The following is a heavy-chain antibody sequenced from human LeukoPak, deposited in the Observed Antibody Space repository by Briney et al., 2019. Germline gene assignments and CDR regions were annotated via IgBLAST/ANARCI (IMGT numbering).Heavy chain of an antibody. J-gene: IGHJ5*02. CDR2: ISYDGSNK. Sequence: PGRSLRLSCAASGFTFSSYGMHWVRQAPGKGLEWVAVISYDGSNKYYADSVKGRFTISRDNSKNTLYLQMNSLRAEDTAVYYCAKGRCSSTSSYLGDSNWFDPWGQGTLVTVSS. D-gene: IGHD2-2*01. CDR1: GFTFSSYG. V-gene: IGHV3-30*18. CDR3: AKGRCSSTSSYLGDSNWFDP.